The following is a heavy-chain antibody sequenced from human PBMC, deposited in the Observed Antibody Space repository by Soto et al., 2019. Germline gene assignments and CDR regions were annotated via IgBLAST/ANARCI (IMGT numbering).Heavy chain of an antibody. D-gene: IGHD1-26*01. CDR1: GGSISSYY. V-gene: IGHV4-59*01. Sequence: PSETLSLTCTVSGGSISSYYWSWIRQPPGKGLEWIGYIYYSGSTNYNPSLKSRVTISVDTSKNQFSLKLSSVTAADTAVYYCAREVGATTGGPGAYYYYYGMDVWGQGTTVTVSS. CDR3: AREVGATTGGPGAYYYYYGMDV. J-gene: IGHJ6*02. CDR2: IYYSGST.